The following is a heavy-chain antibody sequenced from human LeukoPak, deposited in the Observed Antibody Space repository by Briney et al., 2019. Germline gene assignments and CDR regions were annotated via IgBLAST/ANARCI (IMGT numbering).Heavy chain of an antibody. Sequence: GGSLRLSCAASGFTFSSYGMSWVRQAPGKGLEWVSAIGGSGGSTDYADSVKGRFTISRDNSKDTLFLQMSSLRAEDTAVYYCAKDHSCTNGVCSLGHWGQGTLVIVSS. CDR3: AKDHSCTNGVCSLGH. CDR1: GFTFSSYG. CDR2: IGGSGGST. V-gene: IGHV3-23*01. J-gene: IGHJ4*02. D-gene: IGHD2-8*01.